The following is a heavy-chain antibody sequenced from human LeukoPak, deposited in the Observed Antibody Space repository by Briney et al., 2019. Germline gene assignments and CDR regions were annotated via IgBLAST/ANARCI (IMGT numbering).Heavy chain of an antibody. CDR3: ARAFRTFGGVIVDLGY. V-gene: IGHV1-18*01. J-gene: IGHJ4*02. D-gene: IGHD3-16*02. Sequence: GASVKVSCKASGYTFTSYGISWVRQAPGQGLEWMGWISAYNGNTNYAQKLQGRVTMTTDTSTSTAYMELRSLRSDDTAVYYCARAFRTFGGVIVDLGYWGQGTLVTVSS. CDR2: ISAYNGNT. CDR1: GYTFTSYG.